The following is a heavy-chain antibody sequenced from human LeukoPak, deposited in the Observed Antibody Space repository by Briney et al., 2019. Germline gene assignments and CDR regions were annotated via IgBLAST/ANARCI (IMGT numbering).Heavy chain of an antibody. V-gene: IGHV3-33*01. J-gene: IGHJ6*02. CDR1: GFTFSSYG. D-gene: IGHD3-9*01. CDR3: XXXXXXXDWDYYYGMDV. Sequence: GGSLRLSCAASGFTFSSYGMHWVRQAPGKGLEWVAVIWYDGSNKYYADSVKGRFTISRDNSKNTLYLQMNSLRAEDTAVYYCXXXXXXXDWDYYYGMDVWGQGTTVTVSS. CDR2: IWYDGSNK.